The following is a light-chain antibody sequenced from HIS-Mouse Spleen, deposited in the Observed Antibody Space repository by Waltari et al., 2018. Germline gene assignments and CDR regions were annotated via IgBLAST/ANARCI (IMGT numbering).Light chain of an antibody. CDR2: LGS. CDR1: QSLLHSNGYNY. CDR3: MQALQTPLT. V-gene: IGKV2-28*01. Sequence: DIVMTQSPLSLPVTPGEPASISCRSSQSLLHSNGYNYLDWYLQKPGQSPQLLIYLGSNRASGVPGRFSGSGSGTDFKLKISRVEAEDVGVYYCMQALQTPLTFGGGTKVEIK. J-gene: IGKJ4*01.